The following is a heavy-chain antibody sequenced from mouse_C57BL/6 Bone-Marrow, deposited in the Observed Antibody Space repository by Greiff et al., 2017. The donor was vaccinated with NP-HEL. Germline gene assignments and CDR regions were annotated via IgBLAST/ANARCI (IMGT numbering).Heavy chain of an antibody. CDR2: IDPSDSYT. CDR1: GYTFTSYW. V-gene: IGHV1-59*01. CDR3: ARRFYYDYDGDWYFDV. Sequence: VQLQQPGAELVRPGTSVKLSCKASGYTFTSYWMHWVKQRPGQGLEWIGVIDPSDSYTNYIQKFKGKATLTVDTSSSTAYMQLSSLTSEDSAVYYCARRFYYDYDGDWYFDVWGTGTTVTVSS. D-gene: IGHD2-4*01. J-gene: IGHJ1*03.